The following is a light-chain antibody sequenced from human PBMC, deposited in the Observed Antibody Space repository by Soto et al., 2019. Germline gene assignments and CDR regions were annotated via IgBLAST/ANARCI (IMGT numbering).Light chain of an antibody. CDR2: EVS. J-gene: IGLJ1*01. CDR1: SSDVGGYNY. CDR3: SSYAGSNNYV. Sequence: VLTQPPSASGSPGQSVTISCTGTSSDVGGYNYISWYQQHPGKAPKLMIYEVSKRPSGVPDRFSGSKSGNTASLTVSGLQAEDEADYFCSSYAGSNNYVFGTGTKVTVL. V-gene: IGLV2-8*01.